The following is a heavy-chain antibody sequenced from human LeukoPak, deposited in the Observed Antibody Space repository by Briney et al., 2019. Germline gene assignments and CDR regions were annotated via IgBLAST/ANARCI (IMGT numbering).Heavy chain of an antibody. CDR3: ARGNDYSNNWFDP. Sequence: SEALSLTCTVSGGSISNNYWTWIRQPPGKGLEWIGYIYYNGATSYNPSLKSRVTISVDTSKNQFSLKLSSVTAADTAVYYCARGNDYSNNWFDPWGQGTLVTVSS. CDR1: GGSISNNY. CDR2: IYYNGAT. J-gene: IGHJ5*02. V-gene: IGHV4-59*01. D-gene: IGHD4-11*01.